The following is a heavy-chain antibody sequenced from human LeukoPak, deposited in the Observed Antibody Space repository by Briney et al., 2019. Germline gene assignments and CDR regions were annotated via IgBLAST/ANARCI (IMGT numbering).Heavy chain of an antibody. CDR3: ARLIFDCSGGSCYFYLDY. V-gene: IGHV4-59*08. J-gene: IGHJ4*01. Sequence: ETLSLTCTVSGGSINSNYWGWIWQPPGKGLEWIGYIYYSGSTNYNPSLTRPLTISVDTSKNQFSLKLSSVTAADTAVYYCARLIFDCSGGSCYFYLDYWG. CDR1: GGSINSNY. D-gene: IGHD2-15*01. CDR2: IYYSGST.